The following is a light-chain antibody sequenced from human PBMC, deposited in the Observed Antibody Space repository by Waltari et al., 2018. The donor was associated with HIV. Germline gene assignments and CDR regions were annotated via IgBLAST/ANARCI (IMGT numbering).Light chain of an antibody. CDR1: QSVSSN. CDR2: GAS. V-gene: IGKV3-15*01. J-gene: IGKJ5*01. Sequence: EIVMTQSPATLSVSPGDRATLSCRASQSVSSNLAWYRQKPGQAPRLLIYGASNRATRIPARFSGSGSGTEFTLTISSLQSEDFAVYYCQQYKNWPYTFGQGTRLEIK. CDR3: QQYKNWPYT.